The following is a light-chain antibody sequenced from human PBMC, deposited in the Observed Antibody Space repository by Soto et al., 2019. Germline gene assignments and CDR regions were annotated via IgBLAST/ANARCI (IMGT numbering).Light chain of an antibody. CDR1: QSVSRR. CDR2: GAS. CDR3: KQYGGSPIT. Sequence: EVVLTQSPGTLSLSPGGRATLSCRASQSVSRRLAWYQQRPGQSPRLLISGASMRASGVPVRFIGSGSGTDFTLTITRLEPEDFAVYYCKQYGGSPITVGLGTRLEIK. V-gene: IGKV3-20*01. J-gene: IGKJ5*01.